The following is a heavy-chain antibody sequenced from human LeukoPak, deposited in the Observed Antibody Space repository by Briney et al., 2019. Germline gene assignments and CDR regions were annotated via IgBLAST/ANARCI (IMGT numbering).Heavy chain of an antibody. Sequence: PGRSLRLSCAASGFTFSSSGMHWVRQAPGKGLEWVAVIWYDGSSEYYADSVKGRFTISRDNSKNTLYLQMNSLRAEDTAMYYCAREKEDAFDIWGQGAMVTVSS. J-gene: IGHJ3*02. CDR1: GFTFSSSG. V-gene: IGHV3-33*01. CDR2: IWYDGSSE. CDR3: AREKEDAFDI.